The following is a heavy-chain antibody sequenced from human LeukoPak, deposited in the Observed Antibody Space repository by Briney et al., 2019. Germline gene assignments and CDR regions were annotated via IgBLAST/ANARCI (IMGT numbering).Heavy chain of an antibody. CDR3: ARGPSSYYYYYMDV. V-gene: IGHV4-34*01. Sequence: SETLSLTCAVYGGSFSGYYWSWLRQPPGKGLEWIGEINHSGSTNYNPSLKSRVTISVDTSKNQFSLKLSSVTAADTAVYYCARGPSSYYYYYMDVWGKGTTVTVSS. J-gene: IGHJ6*03. CDR2: INHSGST. CDR1: GGSFSGYY.